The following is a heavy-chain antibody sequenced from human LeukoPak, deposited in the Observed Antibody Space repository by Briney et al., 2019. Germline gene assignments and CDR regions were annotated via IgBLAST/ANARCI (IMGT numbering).Heavy chain of an antibody. Sequence: GGSLRLSCAASGFTFTYAWMSWVRQAPGKGLEWVGRIKSETDGGTTAYGSPVKGRFTISRDDSKNTLYLQMNSLKTEDTAVYYCTTESVNYDSSGYYYPYYYGMDVWGQGTTVTVSS. CDR1: GFTFTYAW. D-gene: IGHD3-22*01. CDR2: IKSETDGGTT. V-gene: IGHV3-15*01. J-gene: IGHJ6*02. CDR3: TTESVNYDSSGYYYPYYYGMDV.